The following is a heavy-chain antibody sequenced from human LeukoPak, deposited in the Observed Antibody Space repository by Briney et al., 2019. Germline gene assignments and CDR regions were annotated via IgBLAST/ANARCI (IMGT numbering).Heavy chain of an antibody. V-gene: IGHV3-23*01. D-gene: IGHD3-22*01. Sequence: GGSLRLSCAASGFTFSSYAMSWVRQAPGKGLEWVSAISGSGGSTYYADSVKGRFTISRDNSKNTLYLQMNSLRAEDTAVYYCAKDRSYDSSGYYYENYFDYWGQGTLVTVSS. J-gene: IGHJ4*02. CDR1: GFTFSSYA. CDR3: AKDRSYDSSGYYYENYFDY. CDR2: ISGSGGST.